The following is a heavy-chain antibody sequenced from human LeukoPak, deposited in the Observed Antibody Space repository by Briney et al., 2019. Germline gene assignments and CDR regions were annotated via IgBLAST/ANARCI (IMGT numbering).Heavy chain of an antibody. V-gene: IGHV4-34*01. J-gene: IGHJ4*02. CDR3: ARGIRARPITTTFGRVPRGGYFDY. D-gene: IGHD3-16*01. Sequence: PSETLSLTCAVYGGSFSGYYWSWIRQPPGKGLEWIGEINHSGSTNYNPSLKSRVTISVDTSKNQFSLKLSSVTAADTAVYYCARGIRARPITTTFGRVPRGGYFDYWGQGTLVTVSS. CDR1: GGSFSGYY. CDR2: INHSGST.